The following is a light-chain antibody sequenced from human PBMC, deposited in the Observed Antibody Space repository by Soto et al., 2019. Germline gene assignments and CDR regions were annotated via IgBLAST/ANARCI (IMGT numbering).Light chain of an antibody. J-gene: IGKJ4*01. CDR3: QQRSNWPPVT. CDR1: QSVSSSY. Sequence: EIVLTQSPGTLSLSPGERATLSCRASQSVSSSYLAWYQQKPGQAPRLLIYGASSRATGIPDRFSGRGSGTDFTLAISSLEPEDFAVYYCQQRSNWPPVTFGGGTKVDIK. CDR2: GAS. V-gene: IGKV3D-20*02.